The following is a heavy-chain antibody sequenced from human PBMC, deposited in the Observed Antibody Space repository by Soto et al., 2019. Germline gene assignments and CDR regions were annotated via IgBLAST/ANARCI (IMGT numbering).Heavy chain of an antibody. CDR3: TTDAPQYRGSEF. J-gene: IGHJ4*02. Sequence: EVRLVESGGGLVKPGGSLRLSCVASGINFKNAWMSWVRQAPGKGLEWVGLIKSKTDGEAVDYAGPVRGRISISRDDSENTIYLQMSSLENEDTAVYFCTTDAPQYRGSEFWGPGTLVTVSS. CDR1: GINFKNAW. CDR2: IKSKTDGEAV. V-gene: IGHV3-15*01. D-gene: IGHD1-26*01.